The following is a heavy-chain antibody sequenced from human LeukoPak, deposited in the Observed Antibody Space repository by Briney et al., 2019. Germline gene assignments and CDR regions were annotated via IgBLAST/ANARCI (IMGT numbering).Heavy chain of an antibody. Sequence: GGALMLSCATPGCTVRSDSRNWVRQARGKAVEWLPSNTSRSSYIYYADSVKGRFTISRDNAKNSLYLQMNSLRAEDTALYSCAKCAKTPEGGSGWCNWFDTWGQGTLVIVSS. CDR1: GCTVRSDS. V-gene: IGHV3-21*04. D-gene: IGHD3-3*01. CDR2: NTSRSSYI. CDR3: AKCAKTPEGGSGWCNWFDT. J-gene: IGHJ5*02.